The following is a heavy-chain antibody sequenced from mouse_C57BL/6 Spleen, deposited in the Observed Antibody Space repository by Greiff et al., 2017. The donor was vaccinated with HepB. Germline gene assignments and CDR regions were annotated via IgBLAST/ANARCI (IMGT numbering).Heavy chain of an antibody. Sequence: VKLQQSGPELVKPGASVKISCKASGYAFSSSWMNWVKQRPGKGLEWIGRIYPGDGDTNYNGKFKGKATLTADKSSSTAYMQLSSLTSEDSAVYFCARWGQLRLAWFAYWGQGTLVTVSA. D-gene: IGHD3-2*02. J-gene: IGHJ3*01. V-gene: IGHV1-82*01. CDR2: IYPGDGDT. CDR1: GYAFSSSW. CDR3: ARWGQLRLAWFAY.